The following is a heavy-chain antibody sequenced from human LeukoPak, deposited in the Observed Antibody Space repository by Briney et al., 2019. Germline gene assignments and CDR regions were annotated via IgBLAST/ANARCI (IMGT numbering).Heavy chain of an antibody. CDR2: IAYSGST. Sequence: SETLSLTCTVSGGPISSYYWSWIRQPPGKGLVWIGYIAYSGSTNYKPSLESRVSISLDTYKNQFSLNLTSVTAADTAVYYCARGALLRYCDWLSPEKHYYVVDVWGQGPTVTVSS. CDR3: ARGALLRYCDWLSPEKHYYVVDV. D-gene: IGHD3-9*01. CDR1: GGPISSYY. J-gene: IGHJ6*02. V-gene: IGHV4-59*12.